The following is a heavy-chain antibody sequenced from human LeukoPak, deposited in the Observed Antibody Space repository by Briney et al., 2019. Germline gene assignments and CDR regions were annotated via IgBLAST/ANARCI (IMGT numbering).Heavy chain of an antibody. CDR2: IKSKIDGGTI. Sequence: GGSLRLSCVASGFTFSDAWMSWVRQAPGKGLEWVGRIKSKIDGGTIDYGAPVRGRFTISRDDSRNTLYLQMNSLKTEDTAVYYCTTRRQDGCWGQGTLVTVS. V-gene: IGHV3-15*01. CDR3: TTRRQDGC. CDR1: GFTFSDAW. D-gene: IGHD6-25*01. J-gene: IGHJ4*02.